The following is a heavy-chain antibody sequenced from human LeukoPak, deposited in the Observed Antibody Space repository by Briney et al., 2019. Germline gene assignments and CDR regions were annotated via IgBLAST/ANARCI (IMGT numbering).Heavy chain of an antibody. CDR1: GGSLSNYY. CDR3: ARDRGYSYGPTFDY. D-gene: IGHD5-18*01. CDR2: IYSSGNT. Sequence: PSETLSLTCTVSGGSLSNYYCSWIRQPAGKGPEYIGRIYSSGNTNYNPSLKSRVTMSVDTAKNQFSLNMTSVTAADTAVYYCARDRGYSYGPTFDYWGQGTLVTVSS. V-gene: IGHV4-4*07. J-gene: IGHJ4*02.